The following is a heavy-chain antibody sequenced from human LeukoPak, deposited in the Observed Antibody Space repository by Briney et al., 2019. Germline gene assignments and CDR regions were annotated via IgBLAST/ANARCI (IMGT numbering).Heavy chain of an antibody. J-gene: IGHJ5*02. V-gene: IGHV3-13*01. Sequence: PGGSLRLSCAASGFTFSDYDMHWVRQATGKGLEWVSAIGTAGDTYYTGSVKGRFTISRENAKNSLYLQMNSLRAGDTAVYYCAKDRIAARPGWFDPWGQGTLVTVSS. CDR3: AKDRIAARPGWFDP. CDR2: IGTAGDT. CDR1: GFTFSDYD. D-gene: IGHD6-6*01.